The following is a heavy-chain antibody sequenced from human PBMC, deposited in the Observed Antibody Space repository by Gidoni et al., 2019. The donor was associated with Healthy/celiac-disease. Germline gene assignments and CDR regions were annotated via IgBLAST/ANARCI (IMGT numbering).Heavy chain of an antibody. CDR2: IWYDGSNK. CDR1: GVTFSSYG. J-gene: IGHJ4*02. CDR3: ARDGRVTTLSNPHY. Sequence: QVQLVESGGGVVQPGRSLRLSCAASGVTFSSYGMHWVRQAPGKGLEWVAVIWYDGSNKYYADSVKGRFTISRDNSKNTLYLQMNSLRAEDTAVYYCARDGRVTTLSNPHYWGQGTLVTVSS. V-gene: IGHV3-33*01. D-gene: IGHD2-21*02.